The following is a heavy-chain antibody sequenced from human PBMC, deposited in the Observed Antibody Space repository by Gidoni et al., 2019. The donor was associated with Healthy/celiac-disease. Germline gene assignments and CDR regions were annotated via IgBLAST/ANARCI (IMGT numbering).Heavy chain of an antibody. CDR1: GFTFSSYA. CDR2: IRGSGGST. CDR3: AKDGHYYGSGIPGYFDY. J-gene: IGHJ4*02. D-gene: IGHD3-10*01. Sequence: EVQLLESGGGVVQPGGSLRLSCAASGFTFSSYAMSWVRQAPGKVLEWVSAIRGSGGSTFYSDSVNGRFIISRDNSKNTLYLQMNSLRAEDTAVYYCAKDGHYYGSGIPGYFDYWGQGTLVTVSS. V-gene: IGHV3-23*01.